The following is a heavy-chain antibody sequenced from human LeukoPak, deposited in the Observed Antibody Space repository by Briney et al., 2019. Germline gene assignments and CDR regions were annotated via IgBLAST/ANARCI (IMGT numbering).Heavy chain of an antibody. Sequence: SETLSLTCTVSGGSISSYYWSWIRQPPGKGLEWIGYIYYNGSTNYNPSLKSRVTISVDTSKNQFSLKLSSVTAADTAVYYCARHSYGGLFDYWGQGTLVTVSS. CDR1: GGSISSYY. CDR3: ARHSYGGLFDY. J-gene: IGHJ4*02. V-gene: IGHV4-59*08. D-gene: IGHD4-23*01. CDR2: IYYNGST.